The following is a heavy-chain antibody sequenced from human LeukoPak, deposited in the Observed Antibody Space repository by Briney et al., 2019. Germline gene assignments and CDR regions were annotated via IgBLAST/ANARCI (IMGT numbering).Heavy chain of an antibody. CDR3: ARDLGCSGGSCYSHYFDY. CDR2: ISAYNGNT. CDR1: GYTFTSYG. V-gene: IGHV1-18*01. D-gene: IGHD2-15*01. Sequence: ASVKVSCKASGYTFTSYGISWVRQAPGQGLEWMGWISAYNGNTNYAQKLQGRVTMTTDTSTSTAYVELRSLRSDDTAVYYCARDLGCSGGSCYSHYFDYWGQGTLVTVSS. J-gene: IGHJ4*02.